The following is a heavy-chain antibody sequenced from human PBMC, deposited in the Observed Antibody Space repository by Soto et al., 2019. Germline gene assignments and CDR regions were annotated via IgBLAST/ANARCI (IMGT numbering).Heavy chain of an antibody. Sequence: ESLKISCKGSGYNFPSYWSGWVRQIPGKGLEWMGIIYPGDSDTRYSPSFQGQVTISADKSISTAYLQWSSLKASDTAMYYCARLSDFWSGYYLWGQGTLVTVSS. CDR2: IYPGDSDT. D-gene: IGHD3-3*01. V-gene: IGHV5-51*01. J-gene: IGHJ4*02. CDR1: GYNFPSYW. CDR3: ARLSDFWSGYYL.